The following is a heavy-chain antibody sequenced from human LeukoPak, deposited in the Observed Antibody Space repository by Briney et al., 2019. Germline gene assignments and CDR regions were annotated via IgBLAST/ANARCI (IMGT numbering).Heavy chain of an antibody. D-gene: IGHD5-18*01. V-gene: IGHV3-11*01. Sequence: GGSLRLSCAASGFTFSDYYMSWIRQAPGKGLEWVSYISSSGSTIYYAASVKGRFTISRDNAKNSLYLQMNSLRAEDTAVYYCARVDTAMAFDYWGQGTLVTVSP. J-gene: IGHJ4*02. CDR1: GFTFSDYY. CDR3: ARVDTAMAFDY. CDR2: ISSSGSTI.